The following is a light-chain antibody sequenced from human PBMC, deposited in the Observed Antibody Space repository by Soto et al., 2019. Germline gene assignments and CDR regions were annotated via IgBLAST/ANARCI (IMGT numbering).Light chain of an antibody. V-gene: IGLV7-43*01. J-gene: IGLJ3*02. CDR2: STS. Sequence: QTVVTQEPSLTVSPGGTVTLTCASSTGAVTSGHHPNWFQQQPGQAPRQLIYSTSNKPSWTPARFSGSLLGGKAALTLSGVQPEDEAEYYCLLYYGGAQPWMFGGGTKLTVL. CDR3: LLYYGGAQPWM. CDR1: TGAVTSGHH.